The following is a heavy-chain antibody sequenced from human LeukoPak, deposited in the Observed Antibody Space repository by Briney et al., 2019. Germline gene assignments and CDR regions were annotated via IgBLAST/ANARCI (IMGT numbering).Heavy chain of an antibody. CDR1: GGSISDYY. V-gene: IGHV4-59*08. CDR2: IYYSGST. J-gene: IGHJ3*02. Sequence: SETLSLTCTVSGGSISDYYWSWIRQPPGKGLEWIGYIYYSGSTNYNPSLKSRVTISVDTSKNQFSLRLSSVTAADTAVYYCARRSYYHILTGYYGAFDIWGQGTVVTVSS. CDR3: ARRSYYHILTGYYGAFDI. D-gene: IGHD3-9*01.